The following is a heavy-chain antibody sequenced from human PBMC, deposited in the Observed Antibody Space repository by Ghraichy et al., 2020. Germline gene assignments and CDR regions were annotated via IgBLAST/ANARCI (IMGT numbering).Heavy chain of an antibody. V-gene: IGHV2-70*04. CDR1: GFSLSTSGMR. Sequence: SGPTLVKPTQTLTLTCSFSGFSLSTSGMRVSWIRQPPGKALEWLARIDWDDDKFYRTSLKTRLTISKDTSKNQVVLTMTNMDPVDTATYYCARSRVGFGELFGANDAFDIWGQGTMVTVSS. CDR3: ARSRVGFGELFGANDAFDI. CDR2: IDWDDDK. J-gene: IGHJ3*02. D-gene: IGHD3-10*01.